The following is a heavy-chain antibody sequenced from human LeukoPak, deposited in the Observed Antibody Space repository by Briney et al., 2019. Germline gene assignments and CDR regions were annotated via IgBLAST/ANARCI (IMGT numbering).Heavy chain of an antibody. J-gene: IGHJ4*02. CDR1: GFTFSTYA. CDR3: AKDPGNIVVVPAATNYFDY. Sequence: GGSLRLSCAASGFTFSTYAMSWVRQAPGKGLEWVSAISGRGDYTYYADSVKGRFTISRDNSKNTLYLQMNSLRAEDTAIYYCAKDPGNIVVVPAATNYFDYWGQGTLVTVSS. D-gene: IGHD2-2*01. CDR2: ISGRGDYT. V-gene: IGHV3-23*01.